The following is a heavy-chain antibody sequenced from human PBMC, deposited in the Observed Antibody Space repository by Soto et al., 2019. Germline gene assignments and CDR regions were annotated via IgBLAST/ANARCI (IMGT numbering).Heavy chain of an antibody. Sequence: GASLEVSCKASGYSFTDYHIHWVRQAPGQGLEWLGRINPKSGGTSTAQKFQGWVTMTRDRSISTVYMELTRLRSDDTAVYFCARGHSTDCSNGVCSFFYNHEMDVWGQGTTVTVSS. J-gene: IGHJ6*02. CDR1: GYSFTDYH. CDR3: ARGHSTDCSNGVCSFFYNHEMDV. CDR2: INPKSGGT. D-gene: IGHD2-8*01. V-gene: IGHV1-2*04.